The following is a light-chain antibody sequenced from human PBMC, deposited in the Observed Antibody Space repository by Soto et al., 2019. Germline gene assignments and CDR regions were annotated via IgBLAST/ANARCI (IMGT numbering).Light chain of an antibody. Sequence: DSVMTQFPLSMPVTPGEPASISCRSSQSLLHSKGYNYLDWYLQKPGQSPQLLIYLGSNRASGVPDRFSGSGSGTDFTLKISRVEAEYVGVYYCMQALQAPLTFGGGTKVEIK. J-gene: IGKJ4*01. CDR3: MQALQAPLT. CDR1: QSLLHSKGYNY. V-gene: IGKV2-28*01. CDR2: LGS.